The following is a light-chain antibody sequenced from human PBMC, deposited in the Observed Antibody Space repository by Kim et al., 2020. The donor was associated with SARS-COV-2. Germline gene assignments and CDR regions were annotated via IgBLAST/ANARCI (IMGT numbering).Light chain of an antibody. CDR2: DAS. CDR1: QGVRDK. V-gene: IGKV3-15*01. J-gene: IGKJ4*01. Sequence: SPGESATLSCRASQGVRDKLAWYQQKPGQPPRLLIYDASTRATDIPARFSGSGSATEFTLTISSLQSEDFALYFCQEYNNWPPVTFGGGTKVDIK. CDR3: QEYNNWPPVT.